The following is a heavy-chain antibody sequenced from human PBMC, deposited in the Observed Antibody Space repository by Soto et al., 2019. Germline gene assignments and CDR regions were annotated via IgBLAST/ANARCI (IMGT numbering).Heavy chain of an antibody. Sequence: GGSLRLSCAASGFTFSYFYMSGIRQVPGKGLEWLAYISGGGGSTTYYADSVKGRFTISKDSADNSLILQMTSLRAEDTAVYHCARARGNDWYSDYWGQGTMVTVSS. CDR1: GFTFSYFY. V-gene: IGHV3-11*04. CDR2: ISGGGGSTT. D-gene: IGHD2-21*02. CDR3: ARARGNDWYSDY. J-gene: IGHJ4*02.